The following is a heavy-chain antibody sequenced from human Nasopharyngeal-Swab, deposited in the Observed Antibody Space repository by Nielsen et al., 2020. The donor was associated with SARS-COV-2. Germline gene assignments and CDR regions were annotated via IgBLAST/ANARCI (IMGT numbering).Heavy chain of an antibody. V-gene: IGHV1-3*01. CDR1: GYTFTSYA. Sequence: ASVKVSCKASGYTFTSYAMHWVRQAPGQRLEWMGWINAGNGNTKYSQKFQGRVTITRDTSASTAYMELSSLRSEDTAVYYCARTHLHYYDSSGYYAYWGQGTLVTVSS. CDR3: ARTHLHYYDSSGYYAY. D-gene: IGHD3-22*01. J-gene: IGHJ4*02. CDR2: INAGNGNT.